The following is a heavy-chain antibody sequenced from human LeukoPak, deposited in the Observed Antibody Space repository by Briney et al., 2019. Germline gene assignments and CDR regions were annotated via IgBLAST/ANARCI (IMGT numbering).Heavy chain of an antibody. CDR1: GGSISGNNYY. J-gene: IGHJ4*02. CDR3: ARGRGITMIVVVTHFDY. Sequence: SETLSLTCTVSGGSISGNNYYWGWIRQPPGKGLEWIATIYYSGSTYYNPSLESRATISVDTSKNQFSLKLSSVTAADTAVYYCARGRGITMIVVVTHFDYWGQGTLVTVSS. V-gene: IGHV4-39*01. D-gene: IGHD3-22*01. CDR2: IYYSGST.